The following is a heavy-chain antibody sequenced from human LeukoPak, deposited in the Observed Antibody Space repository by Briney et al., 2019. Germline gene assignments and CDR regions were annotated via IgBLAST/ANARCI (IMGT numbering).Heavy chain of an antibody. D-gene: IGHD3-10*01. V-gene: IGHV1-69*05. Sequence: SVKVSCKASGGTFSSYAISWVRQAPGQGLEWMGGIIPIFGTANYAQKFQGRVTITTDESTSTAYMELSSLRSEDTAVYYCAITMVRGVMLRGIHYWGQGTLVTVSS. CDR2: IIPIFGTA. CDR3: AITMVRGVMLRGIHY. CDR1: GGTFSSYA. J-gene: IGHJ4*02.